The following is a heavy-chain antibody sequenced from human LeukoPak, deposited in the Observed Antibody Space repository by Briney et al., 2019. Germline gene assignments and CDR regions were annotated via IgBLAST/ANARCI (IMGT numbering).Heavy chain of an antibody. V-gene: IGHV1-18*01. D-gene: IGHD2-15*01. CDR2: ISAYNGNT. Sequence: ASVNVSCKASGYTFTSYGISWVRQAPGQGLEWMGWISAYNGNTNYAQKLQGRVTMTTDTSTSTAYMELRSLRSDDTAVYYCAIPSLGYCSGGSCWGYYMDVWGKGTTVTVSS. J-gene: IGHJ6*03. CDR1: GYTFTSYG. CDR3: AIPSLGYCSGGSCWGYYMDV.